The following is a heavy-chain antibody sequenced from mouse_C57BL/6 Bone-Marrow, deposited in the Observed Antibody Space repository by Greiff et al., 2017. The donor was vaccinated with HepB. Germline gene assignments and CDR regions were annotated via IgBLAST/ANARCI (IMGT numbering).Heavy chain of an antibody. V-gene: IGHV5-4*01. CDR3: ARERGYYSYFDY. J-gene: IGHJ2*01. CDR1: GFTFSSYA. Sequence: VQLKESGGGLVKPGGSLKLSCAASGFTFSSYAISWVRQTPEKRLEWVATISDGGSYTYYPDNVKGRFTISRDNAKNNLYLQMSHLKSEDTAMYYCARERGYYSYFDYWGQGTTLTVSS. D-gene: IGHD1-1*01. CDR2: ISDGGSYT.